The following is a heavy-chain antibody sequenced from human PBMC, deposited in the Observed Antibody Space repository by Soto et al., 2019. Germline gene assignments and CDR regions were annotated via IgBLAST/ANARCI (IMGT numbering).Heavy chain of an antibody. CDR2: ISGSGTQT. Sequence: EVQLLDSGGGLGQSGGSLRLSCAASEFTFFDYAMTWVRQAPGKGLEWVSSISGSGTQTYYADYVKGRFTISRDNSKNTLYLQMSSLRVEDTAVYYCAKGGGSGYFAYHYIDVWGKGTTVSVSS. CDR3: AKGGGSGYFAYHYIDV. V-gene: IGHV3-23*01. D-gene: IGHD3-3*01. CDR1: EFTFFDYA. J-gene: IGHJ6*03.